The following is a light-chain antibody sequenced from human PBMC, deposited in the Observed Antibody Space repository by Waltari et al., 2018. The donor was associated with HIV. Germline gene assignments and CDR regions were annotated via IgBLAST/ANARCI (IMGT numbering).Light chain of an antibody. CDR1: QNVFRD. CDR3: QQYKTWPLT. J-gene: IGKJ1*01. V-gene: IGKV3-15*01. CDR2: GAS. Sequence: ETVMTQSPGTLSVSPGGRATLSCRASQNVFRDLAWYHQKPGQAPRLLIFGASKRASGVPARFSGSGSGTECTLTSTGLQSEDYGLYHCQQYKTWPLTFGQGTRVEIK.